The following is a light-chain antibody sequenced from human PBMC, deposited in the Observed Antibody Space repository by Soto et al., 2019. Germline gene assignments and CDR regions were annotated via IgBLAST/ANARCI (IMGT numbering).Light chain of an antibody. CDR1: SSDVGSYNL. CDR3: CSYAGSSIFYV. Sequence: QPALTQPASVSGSPGQSITISCTGTSSDVGSYNLVSWYQQHPGKAPKLMIYEVSKRPSGVSNRFSGSKSGNTASLTISGLQAEDEADYYCCSYAGSSIFYVFGTGTKLTVL. J-gene: IGLJ1*01. V-gene: IGLV2-23*02. CDR2: EVS.